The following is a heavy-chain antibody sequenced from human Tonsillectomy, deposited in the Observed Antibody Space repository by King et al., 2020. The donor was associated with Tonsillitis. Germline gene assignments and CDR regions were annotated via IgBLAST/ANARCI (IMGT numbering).Heavy chain of an antibody. Sequence: VQLQQWGAGLLKPSETLSLTCAVYGGSFSDYYWSWIRQPPGKGLEWIGEINHSGSTNYNPSLKSRVTISGDTSKTQFSLKLSSVTAADTAVYYCARRGSGYSHGYGYWGQGTLVTVSS. CDR2: INHSGST. D-gene: IGHD5-18*01. J-gene: IGHJ4*02. CDR3: ARRGSGYSHGYGY. V-gene: IGHV4-34*01. CDR1: GGSFSDYY.